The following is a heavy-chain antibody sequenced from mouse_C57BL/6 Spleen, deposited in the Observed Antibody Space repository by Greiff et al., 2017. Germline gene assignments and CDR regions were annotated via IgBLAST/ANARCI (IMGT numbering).Heavy chain of an antibody. V-gene: IGHV1-52*01. D-gene: IGHD4-1*02. CDR1: GYTFTSYW. Sequence: QVQLQQPGAELVRPGSSVKLSCKASGYTFTSYWMHWVKQRPIQGLEWIGNIDPSDSETHYNQKFKDKATLTVDKSSSTAYMQLSSLTSEDSAVYYCATTGTKRYWYFDVWGTGTTVTVSS. J-gene: IGHJ1*03. CDR3: ATTGTKRYWYFDV. CDR2: IDPSDSET.